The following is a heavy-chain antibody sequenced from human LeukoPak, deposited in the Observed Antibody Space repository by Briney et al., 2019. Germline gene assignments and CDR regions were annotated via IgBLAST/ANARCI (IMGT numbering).Heavy chain of an antibody. Sequence: GASVKVSCKISGYTLTELSMHWVRQAPGKGLEWMGGFDPEDGETIYAQKFQGRVTMTEDTSTDTAYMELSSLRSEDTAVYYCATVGPHNEWELTDWGQGTLVTVSS. J-gene: IGHJ4*02. CDR2: FDPEDGET. V-gene: IGHV1-24*01. CDR1: GYTLTELS. D-gene: IGHD1-26*01. CDR3: ATVGPHNEWELTD.